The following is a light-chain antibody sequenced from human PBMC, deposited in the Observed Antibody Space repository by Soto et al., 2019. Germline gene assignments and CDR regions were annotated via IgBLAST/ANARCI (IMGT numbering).Light chain of an antibody. CDR1: SSDVGAYYS. Sequence: QSALTQPASVSGSPGQSITISCSGTSSDVGAYYSVSWYQHHPGKAPKLIIYGVTNRPSGVSNRFSGSKSGNTASLTISGLQAEDEADYHCSSYTSGSSHYVFGTGTKVPS. V-gene: IGLV2-14*01. CDR2: GVT. CDR3: SSYTSGSSHYV. J-gene: IGLJ1*01.